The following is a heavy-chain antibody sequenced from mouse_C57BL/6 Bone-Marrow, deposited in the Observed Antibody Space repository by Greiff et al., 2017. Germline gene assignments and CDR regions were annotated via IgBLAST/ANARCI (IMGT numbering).Heavy chain of an antibody. V-gene: IGHV14-4*01. Sequence: EVQLQQSGAELVRPGASVKLSCTASGFNIKDDYMHWVKQRPEQGLEWIGWLDPENGDTEYASKFQGKATITADTSSNTAYLQLSSLTSEDTAVYYCTTYYGSRVPLDWGQGTTLTVAS. CDR2: LDPENGDT. D-gene: IGHD1-1*01. J-gene: IGHJ2*01. CDR3: TTYYGSRVPLD. CDR1: GFNIKDDY.